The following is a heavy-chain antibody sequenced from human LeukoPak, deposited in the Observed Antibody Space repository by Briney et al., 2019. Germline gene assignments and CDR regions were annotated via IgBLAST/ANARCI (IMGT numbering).Heavy chain of an antibody. CDR2: IYWNDDK. V-gene: IGHV2-5*01. Sequence: SGPTPVKPTQTLTLTCTFSGFALSTSGVGVGWIRQPPGKALEWLALIYWNDDKRYSPSLKSRLTITKDTSKNQVVLTMTNMDPVDTATYYCAHSKLRYWYFDLWGRGTLVTVSS. D-gene: IGHD4-23*01. CDR3: AHSKLRYWYFDL. CDR1: GFALSTSGVG. J-gene: IGHJ2*01.